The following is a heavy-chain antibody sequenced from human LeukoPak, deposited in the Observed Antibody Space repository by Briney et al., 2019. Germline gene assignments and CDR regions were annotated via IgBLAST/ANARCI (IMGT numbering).Heavy chain of an antibody. CDR2: ISHSGST. V-gene: IGHV4-30-2*01. J-gene: IGHJ3*02. CDR3: ARGRPANMAFDI. D-gene: IGHD6-25*01. CDR1: GGSISSGGYS. Sequence: SQTLSLTCAVSGGSISSGGYSWGWIRQPPGKGLEWIGHISHSGSTYCNPSLKSRVSISLDRSKNQFSLNLTSVSGADTAVYFCARGRPANMAFDIWGQGTTVPVSS.